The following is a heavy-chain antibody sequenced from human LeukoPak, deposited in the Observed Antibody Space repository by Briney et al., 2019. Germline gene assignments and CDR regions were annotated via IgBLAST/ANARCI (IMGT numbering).Heavy chain of an antibody. CDR3: AKELGATHLGWFDP. Sequence: GGSLRLSCAASGFTFSDYYMSWIRQAPGKGLEWVSAISGSGGGTYYADSVKGRFTISRDNSKNTLYLQMNSLRAEDTAVYYCAKELGATHLGWFDPWGQGTLVTVSS. J-gene: IGHJ5*02. CDR1: GFTFSDYY. CDR2: ISGSGGGT. D-gene: IGHD1-26*01. V-gene: IGHV3-23*01.